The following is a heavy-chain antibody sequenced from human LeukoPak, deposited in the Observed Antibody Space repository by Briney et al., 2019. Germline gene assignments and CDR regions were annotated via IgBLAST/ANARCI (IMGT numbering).Heavy chain of an antibody. D-gene: IGHD1-26*01. CDR1: GVSFSSYY. J-gene: IGHJ4*02. V-gene: IGHV4-59*01. CDR3: ARGSPGGIDY. CDR2: IYYSGST. Sequence: PSETLSLTCAVYGVSFSSYYWSWIRQPPGKGLEWIGYIYYSGSTNYNPSLKSRVTISVDTSKNQFSLKLSSVTAADTAVYYCARGSPGGIDYRGQGTLVTVSS.